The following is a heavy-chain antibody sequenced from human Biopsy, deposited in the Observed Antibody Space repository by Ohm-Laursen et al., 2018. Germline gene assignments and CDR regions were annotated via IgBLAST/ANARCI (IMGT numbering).Heavy chain of an antibody. CDR3: ARDYDTSGYYYVS. CDR1: GGSISNNNYY. V-gene: IGHV4-39*01. Sequence: PSDTLSLTWAVSGGSISNNNYYWGWIRQPPGKGLEWIGSIFYRGSTHYKPSPKSRVNISVDTSKNQFSLKLNSVTAADTAVYYCARDYDTSGYYYVSWGQGTLVTVSS. CDR2: IFYRGST. D-gene: IGHD3-22*01. J-gene: IGHJ5*02.